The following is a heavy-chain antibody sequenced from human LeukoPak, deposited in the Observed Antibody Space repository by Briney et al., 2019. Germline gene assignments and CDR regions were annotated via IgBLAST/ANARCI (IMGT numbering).Heavy chain of an antibody. CDR2: INPNSGDT. J-gene: IGHJ4*02. Sequence: ASVKVSCKASGYTFTDYYMHWVRQAPGQGLEWMGWINPNSGDTNYAQKFQGRVTMTRDTSISTAYMELSRLRSDDTAVYYCARGMAGIAAARGDYWGQGTLVTVSS. CDR1: GYTFTDYY. V-gene: IGHV1-2*02. CDR3: ARGMAGIAAARGDY. D-gene: IGHD6-13*01.